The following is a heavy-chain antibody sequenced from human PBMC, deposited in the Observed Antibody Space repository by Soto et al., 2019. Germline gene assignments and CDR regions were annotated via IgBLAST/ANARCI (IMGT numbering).Heavy chain of an antibody. D-gene: IGHD3-10*01. CDR2: INASGGST. V-gene: IGHV1-46*03. CDR3: ARPLITMVRGPNEGAFDI. J-gene: IGHJ3*02. Sequence: ASVKVSCKASGYTFTSYGISWVRQAPGQGLEWMGIINASGGSTSYAQKFQGRVTMTRDTSTSTVYMELSSLRSEDTAVYYCARPLITMVRGPNEGAFDIWGQGTMVTVS. CDR1: GYTFTSYG.